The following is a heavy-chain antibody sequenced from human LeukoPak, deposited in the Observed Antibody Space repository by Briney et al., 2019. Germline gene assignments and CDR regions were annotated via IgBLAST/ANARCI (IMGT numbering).Heavy chain of an antibody. V-gene: IGHV3-48*03. D-gene: IGHD2-15*01. CDR1: GFTFNSYE. J-gene: IGHJ5*01. CDR2: ISSSGSTI. Sequence: GGSLRLSCAASGFTFNSYEMNWVRQAPGKGLEWVSYISSSGSTIYYADSVKGRFTISRDNAKNSLYLQMNSLRAEDTAVYYCARCGGSCFLTAWGQGTLVTVSS. CDR3: ARCGGSCFLTA.